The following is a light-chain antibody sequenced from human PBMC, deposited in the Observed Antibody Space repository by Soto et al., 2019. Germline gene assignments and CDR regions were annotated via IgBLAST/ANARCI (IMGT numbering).Light chain of an antibody. CDR1: QSVSSSY. V-gene: IGKV3-20*01. CDR3: QQYGSAPRT. CDR2: GAS. Sequence: EIVLTQSPGTLSLSPGERATLSCRASQSVSSSYLAWYQQKPGQAPRLLMYGASSRATGISDRFSGSGSGTDFTLTISRAEPEDLAVYYCQQYGSAPRTFGQGTKVDIK. J-gene: IGKJ1*01.